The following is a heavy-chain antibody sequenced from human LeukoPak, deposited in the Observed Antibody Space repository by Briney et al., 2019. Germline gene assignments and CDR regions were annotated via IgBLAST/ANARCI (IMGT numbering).Heavy chain of an antibody. CDR3: ARRLANYYGMDV. Sequence: GGSLRLSCAASGFTFSSYSMNWVRQAPGKGLEWVSYISRSSSTIYYADSVKGRFTISRDNAKNSLYLQMSSLRADDTAVYYCARRLANYYGMDVWGQGTTVTVSS. V-gene: IGHV3-48*01. J-gene: IGHJ6*02. CDR2: ISRSSSTI. CDR1: GFTFSSYS.